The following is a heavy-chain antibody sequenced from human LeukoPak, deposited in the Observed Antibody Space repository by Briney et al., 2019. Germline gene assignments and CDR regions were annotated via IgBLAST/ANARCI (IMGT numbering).Heavy chain of an antibody. J-gene: IGHJ4*02. CDR1: GFTVSSAY. CDR3: ARGPTVSSTWDY. Sequence: QPGGSLRLSCAASGFTVSSAYVSWVRQAPGKGLEWVSSIYGGDNREYSDSVKGRFTISRDDSKSTVSLQMSSLRVEDTAVYYCARGPTVSSTWDYWGQGTLVTVSP. V-gene: IGHV3-53*01. D-gene: IGHD2-2*01. CDR2: IYGGDNR.